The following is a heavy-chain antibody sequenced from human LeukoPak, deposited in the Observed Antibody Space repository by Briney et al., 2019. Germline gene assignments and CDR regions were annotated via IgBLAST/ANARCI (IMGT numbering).Heavy chain of an antibody. J-gene: IGHJ4*02. Sequence: VASVKVSCKASGGTFSNDAISWVRQAPGQGLDWMGRIIPTLGIAKYAQKFQGRVTITADSSTSTAYTELRSLRSEDTAVYYCARDSHYSAAPSDYWGQGTLVTVSS. CDR3: ARDSHYSAAPSDY. V-gene: IGHV1-69*04. CDR1: GGTFSNDA. D-gene: IGHD2-21*01. CDR2: IIPTLGIA.